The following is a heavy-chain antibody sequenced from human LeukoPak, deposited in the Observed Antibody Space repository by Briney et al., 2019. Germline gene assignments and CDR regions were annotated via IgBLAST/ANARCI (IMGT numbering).Heavy chain of an antibody. CDR2: IHHSGTT. Sequence: SETLSLTCTVSGYSLTNAYYWGWIRQPPGKGLEWIGSIHHSGTTYYNPPLKSRVTISLDTSKNQFSLRLTSVTAADTAVYYCAIDDYSSAYYDNDAFDIWGQGTMVTVSS. V-gene: IGHV4-38-2*02. D-gene: IGHD6-25*01. J-gene: IGHJ3*02. CDR3: AIDDYSSAYYDNDAFDI. CDR1: GYSLTNAYY.